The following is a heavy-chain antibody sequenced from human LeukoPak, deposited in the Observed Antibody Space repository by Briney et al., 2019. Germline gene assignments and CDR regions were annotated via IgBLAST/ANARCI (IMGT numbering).Heavy chain of an antibody. V-gene: IGHV1-46*01. J-gene: IGHJ3*02. CDR3: ARMYYDFWSVQEGAFDI. Sequence: ASVKVSCKASGYTFTSYYMHWVRQAPGQGLEWMGIINPSGGSTSYAQKFQGRVTMTRDTSMSTVYMELSSLRSEDTAVYYCARMYYDFWSVQEGAFDIWGQGTMVTVSS. D-gene: IGHD3-3*01. CDR2: INPSGGST. CDR1: GYTFTSYY.